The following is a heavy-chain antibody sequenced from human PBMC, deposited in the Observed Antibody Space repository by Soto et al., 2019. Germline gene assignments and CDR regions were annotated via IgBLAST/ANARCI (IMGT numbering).Heavy chain of an antibody. J-gene: IGHJ4*02. V-gene: IGHV1-18*01. D-gene: IGHD3-22*01. CDR1: GYTFTSYG. CDR2: ISAYNGNT. Sequence: QVQLVQSGAEVKKPGASVKVSCKASGYTFTSYGISWVRQAPGQGLEWMGWISAYNGNTNYAQKLQGRVTMTTDTATRTADMELRSLRSDDTAVYYCARDSSGYYLWNYFDYWGQGTLVTVSS. CDR3: ARDSSGYYLWNYFDY.